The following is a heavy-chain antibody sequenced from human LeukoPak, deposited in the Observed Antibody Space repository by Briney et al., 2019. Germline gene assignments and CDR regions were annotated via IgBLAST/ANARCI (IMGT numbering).Heavy chain of an antibody. J-gene: IGHJ4*02. D-gene: IGHD1-26*01. Sequence: GRSLRLSCAASGFTFSNYIMHWVRQAPGKGLDWVAVVLEDGSYQYYADSVKGRFTISRDNAKNSLFLQMDSVTGEDTAVYYCSRGGLYRYSGTSGDYWGQGTLVTVSS. CDR3: SRGGLYRYSGTSGDY. V-gene: IGHV3-30*04. CDR1: GFTFSNYI. CDR2: VLEDGSYQ.